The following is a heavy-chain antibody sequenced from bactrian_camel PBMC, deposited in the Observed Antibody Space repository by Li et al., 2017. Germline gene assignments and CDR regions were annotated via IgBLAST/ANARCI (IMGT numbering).Heavy chain of an antibody. J-gene: IGHJ4*01. V-gene: IGHV3S1*01. CDR3: AYGWDY. CDR1: GFTFSRKW. D-gene: IGHD1*01. Sequence: HVQLVESGGDSVHPGGSLRLSCSASGFTFSRKWMYWVRQAPGKGLEWVSGIYTGDGLTMYVDSVKGRFTISRDNDKNELYLQLDSLKSDDTALYYCAYGWDYWGQGTQVTVS. CDR2: IYTGDGLT.